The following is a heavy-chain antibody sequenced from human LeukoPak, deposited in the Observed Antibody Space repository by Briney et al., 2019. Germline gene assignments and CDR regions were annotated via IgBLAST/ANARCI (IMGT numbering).Heavy chain of an antibody. CDR1: GLTFSDYY. CDR3: AREIIGYCSSTSCPPADY. J-gene: IGHJ4*02. D-gene: IGHD2-2*01. CDR2: ISSSGSTI. V-gene: IGHV3-11*04. Sequence: PGGSLRLSCAASGLTFSDYYMSWIRQAPGKGLEWVSYISSSGSTIYYADSVKGRFTISRDNAKNSLYLQMNSLRAEDTAVYYCAREIIGYCSSTSCPPADYWGQGTLVTVSS.